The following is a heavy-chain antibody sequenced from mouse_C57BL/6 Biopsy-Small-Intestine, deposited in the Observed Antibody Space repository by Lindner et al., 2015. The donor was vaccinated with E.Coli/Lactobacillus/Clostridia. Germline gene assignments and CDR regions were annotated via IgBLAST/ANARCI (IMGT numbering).Heavy chain of an antibody. J-gene: IGHJ3*01. Sequence: YNMHWVKQSHGKSLEWIGYIDPNNGATRYNQKFKGKATLTVDKSSNTAYMQLNSLTSEDSAVYYCARQLGLGAWFAYWGQGTLVTVSA. CDR3: ARQLGLGAWFAY. CDR1: YN. D-gene: IGHD3-1*01. V-gene: IGHV1S135*01. CDR2: IDPNNGAT.